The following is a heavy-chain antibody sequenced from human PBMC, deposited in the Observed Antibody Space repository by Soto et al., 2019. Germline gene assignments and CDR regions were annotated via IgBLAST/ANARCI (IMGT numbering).Heavy chain of an antibody. J-gene: IGHJ6*02. CDR1: GGSISSSNW. V-gene: IGHV4-4*02. Sequence: PSETLSLTCAVSGGSISSSNWWSWVRQPPGKGLEWIGEIYHSGSTNYNPSLKSRVTISVDKSKNQFSLKLSSVTAADTAVYYCARGLLRYFDWFDVIVGMDVWGQGTTVTVSS. CDR3: ARGLLRYFDWFDVIVGMDV. CDR2: IYHSGST. D-gene: IGHD3-9*01.